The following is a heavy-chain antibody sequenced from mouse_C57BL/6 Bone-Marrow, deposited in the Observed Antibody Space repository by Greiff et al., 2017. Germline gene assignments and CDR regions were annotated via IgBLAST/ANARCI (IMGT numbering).Heavy chain of an antibody. Sequence: VQLQESGAELARPGASVKLSCKASGYTFTSYGISWVKQRTGQGLEWIGEIYPRSGNTYYNETFKGKATLTADKSSSTAYMELRSLTSEYSAVYFCATNYYGSSYVLDYWGQGTTLTVSS. CDR3: ATNYYGSSYVLDY. D-gene: IGHD1-1*01. J-gene: IGHJ2*01. V-gene: IGHV1-81*01. CDR2: IYPRSGNT. CDR1: GYTFTSYG.